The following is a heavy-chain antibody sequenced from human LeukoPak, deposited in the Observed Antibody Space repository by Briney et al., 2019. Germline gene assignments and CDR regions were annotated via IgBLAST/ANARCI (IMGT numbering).Heavy chain of an antibody. CDR2: ITPSGGTP. CDR1: GYTFTSYY. CDR3: ARLAIGDFDY. J-gene: IGHJ4*02. V-gene: IGHV1-46*01. Sequence: ASVKVSCKASGYTFTSYYMHWVRQAPGQGLEWMGRITPSGGTPRYAQKFQGRVTLTSDTSTSTVYMELSSLRSEDTALYYCARLAIGDFDYWGQGTLVTVSS.